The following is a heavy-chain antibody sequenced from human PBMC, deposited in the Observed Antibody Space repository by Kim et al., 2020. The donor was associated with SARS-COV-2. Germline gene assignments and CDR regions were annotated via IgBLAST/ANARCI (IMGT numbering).Heavy chain of an antibody. D-gene: IGHD3-9*01. V-gene: IGHV3-74*01. CDR2: INSDGSST. Sequence: GGSLRLSCAASGFTFSSYWMHWVRQAPGKGLVWVSRINSDGSSTSYVDSVKGRFTISRDNAKNTLYLQMNSLRAEDTAVYYCATLTDVLRYFDWLPPFNNWGQGTLVTVSS. CDR1: GFTFSSYW. CDR3: ATLTDVLRYFDWLPPFNN. J-gene: IGHJ4*02.